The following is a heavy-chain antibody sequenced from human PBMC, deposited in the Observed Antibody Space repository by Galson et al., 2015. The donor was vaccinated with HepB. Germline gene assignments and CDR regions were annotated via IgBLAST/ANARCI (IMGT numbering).Heavy chain of an antibody. Sequence: SLRLSCAASGFTFSSYAMSWVRQAPGKGLEWVSAISGSGGSTYYADSVKGRFTISRDNSKNTLYLQMNSLRAEDTAVYYCAKTAGGSGSYWLAHYYYYGMDVWGQGTTVTVSS. J-gene: IGHJ6*02. CDR2: ISGSGGST. V-gene: IGHV3-23*01. CDR3: AKTAGGSGSYWLAHYYYYGMDV. D-gene: IGHD3-10*01. CDR1: GFTFSSYA.